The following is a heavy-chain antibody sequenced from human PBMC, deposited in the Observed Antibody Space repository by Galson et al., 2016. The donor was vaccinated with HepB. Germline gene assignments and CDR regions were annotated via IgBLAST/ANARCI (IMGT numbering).Heavy chain of an antibody. Sequence: SLRLSCAASGFTFSTYAMTWVRQAPGKGLEWVSLISGGGGSTYYADSVKGRFTISRDNSKNTLYLQLNSLRAEDTAVYYCAKIWGSTTGYGYWGTVTLVTVSS. J-gene: IGHJ4*02. CDR1: GFTFSTYA. CDR3: AKIWGSTTGYGY. V-gene: IGHV3-23*01. D-gene: IGHD2-2*01. CDR2: ISGGGGST.